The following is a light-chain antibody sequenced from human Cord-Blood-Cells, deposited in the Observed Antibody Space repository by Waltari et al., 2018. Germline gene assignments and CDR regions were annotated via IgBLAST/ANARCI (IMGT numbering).Light chain of an antibody. J-gene: IGKJ5*01. Sequence: DVVMTQSPLSLSVTLGQPASIPCRSSQSLVYSDRNTYLNWFQQRPGQSPRRLIYKVSNRDSGVPDRFSGSGSGTDFTLKISRVEAEDVGVYYCMQGTHWPPITFGQGTRLEIK. CDR3: MQGTHWPPIT. V-gene: IGKV2-30*01. CDR2: KVS. CDR1: QSLVYSDRNTY.